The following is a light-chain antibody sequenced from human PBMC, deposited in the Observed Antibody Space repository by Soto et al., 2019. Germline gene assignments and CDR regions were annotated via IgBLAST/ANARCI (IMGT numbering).Light chain of an antibody. Sequence: QSALAQPPSASGSPGRSVTISCTGASSDVGGYNFVSWYQQHSGKAPKLLIYEVTKRPSGVPDRFAGSKSGNTASLTVSGLQAEDEADYFCSSYAGSNNLVFGSGTKVTVL. CDR1: SSDVGGYNF. V-gene: IGLV2-8*01. CDR3: SSYAGSNNLV. J-gene: IGLJ1*01. CDR2: EVT.